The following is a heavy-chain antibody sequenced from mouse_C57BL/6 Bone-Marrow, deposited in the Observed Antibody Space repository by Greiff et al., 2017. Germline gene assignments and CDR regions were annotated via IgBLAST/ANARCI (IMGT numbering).Heavy chain of an antibody. V-gene: IGHV1-59*01. D-gene: IGHD2-3*01. CDR2: IDPSDSYT. J-gene: IGHJ3*01. CDR3: SRDYDGYCGTAWFPY. CDR1: GYTFTSYW. Sequence: QVQLQQPGAELVRPGPSVKLSCKASGYTFTSYWMHWGQQRPGQGLEWIGVIDPSDSYTNYNQKFKGKATLTVDTSYSTAYMQLSSLTSESSAVYSCSRDYDGYCGTAWFPYWRPSTLVTVSA.